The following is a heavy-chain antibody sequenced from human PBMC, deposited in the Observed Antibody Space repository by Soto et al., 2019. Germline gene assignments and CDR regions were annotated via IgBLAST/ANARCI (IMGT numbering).Heavy chain of an antibody. CDR1: GGSFSGYY. J-gene: IGHJ5*02. V-gene: IGHV4-34*01. D-gene: IGHD6-13*01. CDR3: ARGRGIAAAGTGRWFDP. CDR2: INHSGST. Sequence: KASETLSLTCAVYGGSFSGYYWSWIRQPPGKGLEWIGEINHSGSTNYNPSLKSRVTISVDTSKNQFSLKLSSVTAADTAVYYCARGRGIAAAGTGRWFDPWGQGTLVTVYS.